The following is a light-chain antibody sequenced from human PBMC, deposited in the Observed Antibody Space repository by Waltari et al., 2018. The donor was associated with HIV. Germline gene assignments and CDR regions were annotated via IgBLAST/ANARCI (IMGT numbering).Light chain of an antibody. J-gene: IGLJ2*01. CDR2: GNS. CDR1: NNNVGSYA. CDR3: STWDYRLSSHL. Sequence: QSALTQEASMSGTVGQNVTLSCTGNNNNVGSYAVGWYQQLSHGVPKTVMFGNSLPPGIPGRFFGSKSGATASLTITGLQPEDEADDYCSTWDYRLSSHLLGGGTKLTVL. V-gene: IGLV1-44*01.